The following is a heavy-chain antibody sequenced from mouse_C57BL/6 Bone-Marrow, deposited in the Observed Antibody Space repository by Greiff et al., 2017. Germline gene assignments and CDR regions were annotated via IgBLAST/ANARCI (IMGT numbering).Heavy chain of an antibody. V-gene: IGHV5-6*02. CDR1: GFTISSYG. D-gene: IGHD1-1*01. J-gene: IGHJ4*01. Sequence: EVKVEESGGDLVKPGGSLKLSCAASGFTISSYGMSWVRQTPDKRLEWVATISSGGSYTYYPDSVKGRFTISRDNSKNTLYLQMSSLKSEDTAMYYCTRITTVVVPMDYWGQGTSVTVSS. CDR3: TRITTVVVPMDY. CDR2: ISSGGSYT.